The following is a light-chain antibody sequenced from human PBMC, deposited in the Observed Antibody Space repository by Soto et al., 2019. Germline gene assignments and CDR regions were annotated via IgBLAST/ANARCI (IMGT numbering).Light chain of an antibody. CDR2: EIS. CDR1: ETLLHSDGNTF. J-gene: IGKJ1*01. Sequence: EIAMTQTPLSLSVTPGQPASISCKSSETLLHSDGNTFLYWYLQKPGQPPQPLIFEISSRFSGVPDRFSGSGSGTDFTLKISRVEAEDVGVYYCMQALEIPWTFGQGTTVEIK. CDR3: MQALEIPWT. V-gene: IGKV2-29*03.